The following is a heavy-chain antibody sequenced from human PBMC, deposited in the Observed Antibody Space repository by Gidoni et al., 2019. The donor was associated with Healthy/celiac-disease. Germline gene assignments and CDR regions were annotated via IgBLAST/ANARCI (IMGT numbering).Heavy chain of an antibody. CDR2: ISAYNGNT. D-gene: IGHD2-2*01. V-gene: IGHV1-18*01. J-gene: IGHJ6*02. CDR3: ARYCSSTSCSHYCYYGMDV. Sequence: QLVQPGAEVKKPGAPVKVSCKASGYTFTSYGISWVRQAPGQGLEWMGWISAYNGNTNYAQKLQGRVTMTTVTTTSTAYMELRSLRSDDAAVYYCARYCSSTSCSHYCYYGMDVWGQGTTVTVSS. CDR1: GYTFTSYG.